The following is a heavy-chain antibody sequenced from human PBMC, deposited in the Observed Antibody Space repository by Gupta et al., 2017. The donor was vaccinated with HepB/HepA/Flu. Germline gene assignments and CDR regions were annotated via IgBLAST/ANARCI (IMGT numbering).Heavy chain of an antibody. D-gene: IGHD3-3*01. CDR1: GFTFRKFW. V-gene: IGHV3-74*01. CDR3: AREEDYDFWSGPLGY. J-gene: IGHJ4*02. Sequence: VQLVESGGGLVQPGGSLRLSCAASGFTFRKFWMHWVRQGPGKGLEWVSRMNSDGSSTRNADSVEGRFTISRDNAKNTLYLQMNNLRDEDSGVYYCAREEDYDFWSGPLGYWGPGTLVTVSS. CDR2: MNSDGSST.